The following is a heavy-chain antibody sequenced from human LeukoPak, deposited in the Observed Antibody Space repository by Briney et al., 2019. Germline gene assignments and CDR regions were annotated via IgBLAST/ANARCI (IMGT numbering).Heavy chain of an antibody. CDR1: GYTFTGYY. V-gene: IGHV1-2*02. D-gene: IGHD2-2*01. CDR2: INPKSGGT. J-gene: IGHJ6*03. Sequence: ASVKVSCKASGYTFTGYYIQWIRQAPGQGLEWMGWINPKSGGTNSAQGFQGRVTMTRDTSISTAYMELSRLRSDDTAVYYCARNGVVPAAIGLVYYYYMDVWGKGTTVTISS. CDR3: ARNGVVPAAIGLVYYYYMDV.